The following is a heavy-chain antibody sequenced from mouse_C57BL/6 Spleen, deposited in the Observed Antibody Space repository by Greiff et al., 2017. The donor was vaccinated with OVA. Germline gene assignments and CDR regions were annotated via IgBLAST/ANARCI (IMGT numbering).Heavy chain of an antibody. J-gene: IGHJ2*01. CDR2: ISYDGSN. Sequence: EVQLQESGPGLVKPSQSLSLTCSVTGYSIPSGYYWNWIRQFPGNKLEWMGYISYDGSNNYNPSLKNRISLTRDKSKNQVFLKLNTVTTEDTATYYCARGYDYDDYFDDWGQGTTLTVSS. CDR3: ARGYDYDDYFDD. D-gene: IGHD2-4*01. V-gene: IGHV3-6*01. CDR1: GYSIPSGYY.